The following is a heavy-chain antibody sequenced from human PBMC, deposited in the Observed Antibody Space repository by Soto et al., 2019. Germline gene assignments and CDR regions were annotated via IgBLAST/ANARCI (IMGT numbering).Heavy chain of an antibody. CDR1: GGSISSGGYY. CDR3: ARGPLVTGYLPGYSTNWYVDL. V-gene: IGHV4-31*03. J-gene: IGHJ2*01. Sequence: PSETLSLTCTLSGGSISSGGYYWSWIRQHPGKGLEWIGYIYYSGSTYYNPSLKSRVTISVDTSKNQFSLKLSSVTAADTAVYYCARGPLVTGYLPGYSTNWYVDLWGRGTPVTVSS. D-gene: IGHD3-9*01. CDR2: IYYSGST.